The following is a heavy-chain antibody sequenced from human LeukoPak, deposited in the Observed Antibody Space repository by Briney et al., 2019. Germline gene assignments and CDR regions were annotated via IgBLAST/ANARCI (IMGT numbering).Heavy chain of an antibody. D-gene: IGHD6-6*01. CDR2: ISWNSGSI. J-gene: IGHJ4*02. Sequence: GGSLRLSCAASGFTFDDYAMHWVRQAPGKGLEWVSGISWNSGSIGYADSVKGRFTISRDNSKSTLYLQMTSLRAEDTARYYCAKHPRLVRYFDSWGQGTLVTVSS. CDR3: AKHPRLVRYFDS. CDR1: GFTFDDYA. V-gene: IGHV3-9*01.